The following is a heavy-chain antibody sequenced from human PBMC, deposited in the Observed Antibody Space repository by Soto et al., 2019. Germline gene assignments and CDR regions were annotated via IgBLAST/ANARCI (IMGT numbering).Heavy chain of an antibody. D-gene: IGHD3-3*01. V-gene: IGHV3-49*04. J-gene: IGHJ4*02. CDR2: IRSKAYGGTT. CDR1: GFTFGDYA. CDR3: NFFDFWSGYYGPQFDY. Sequence: PGGSLRLSCTASGFTFGDYAVSWVRQAPGKGLEWVGFIRSKAYGGTTGYAASVKGRFTISRDDSKSIAYLQMNSLKTEDTAVYYCNFFDFWSGYYGPQFDYWGQGTLVTVSS.